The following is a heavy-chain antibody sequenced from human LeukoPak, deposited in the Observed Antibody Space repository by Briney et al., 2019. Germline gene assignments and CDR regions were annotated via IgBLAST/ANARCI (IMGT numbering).Heavy chain of an antibody. CDR2: ISSSGSTI. CDR3: ARAPGRGRYYFDY. CDR1: GFTLSDYY. V-gene: IGHV3-11*01. J-gene: IGHJ4*02. Sequence: GGSLRLSCAASGFTLSDYYMSWIRQAPGKGLEWVSYISSSGSTIYYTDSVKGRFTISRDNAKNSLYLQMNSLRAEDTAVYYCARAPGRGRYYFDYWGQGTLVTVSS. D-gene: IGHD3-10*01.